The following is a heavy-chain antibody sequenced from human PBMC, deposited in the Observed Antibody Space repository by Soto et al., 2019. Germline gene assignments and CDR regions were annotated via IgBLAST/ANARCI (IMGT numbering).Heavy chain of an antibody. CDR2: IYSGGST. CDR1: GFTVSNNY. Sequence: EMQLVESGGALVQPGGSLRLSCAASGFTVSNNYMSWVRQAPGKGLEWVSLIYSGGSTKSADSVKGRFTIPRDSSKNTVYLQMNSLRAEDTAAYYCAGGPNSNSWGFAWGQGPLVTVSS. J-gene: IGHJ5*02. V-gene: IGHV3-66*01. CDR3: AGGPNSNSWGFA. D-gene: IGHD3-16*01.